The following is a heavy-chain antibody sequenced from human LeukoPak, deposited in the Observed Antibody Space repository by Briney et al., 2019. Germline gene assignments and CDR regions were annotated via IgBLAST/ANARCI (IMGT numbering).Heavy chain of an antibody. CDR1: GYSFTSYW. CDR2: IYPGDSDT. J-gene: IGHJ4*02. V-gene: IGHV5-51*01. Sequence: GESLKISCKGFGYSFTSYWIGWVRQMPGKGLEWMGIIYPGDSDTRYSPSFQGQVTISADKSISTAYLQWSSLKASDTAMYYCARHKSIAAAAFDCWGQGTLVTVSS. D-gene: IGHD6-13*01. CDR3: ARHKSIAAAAFDC.